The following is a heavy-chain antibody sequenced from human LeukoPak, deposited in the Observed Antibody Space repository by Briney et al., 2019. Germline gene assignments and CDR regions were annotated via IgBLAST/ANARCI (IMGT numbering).Heavy chain of an antibody. D-gene: IGHD6-19*01. CDR1: GFTFSSYW. CDR3: AREGDSSGWYDFDY. Sequence: GGSLRLSCAVSGFTFSSYWMHWVRQAPGKGLVWVSRINSDGSSTSYAASVKGRFTISRDNAKNTLYLQMNSLRAGDTAVYYCAREGDSSGWYDFDYWGQGTLVTVSS. V-gene: IGHV3-74*01. CDR2: INSDGSST. J-gene: IGHJ4*02.